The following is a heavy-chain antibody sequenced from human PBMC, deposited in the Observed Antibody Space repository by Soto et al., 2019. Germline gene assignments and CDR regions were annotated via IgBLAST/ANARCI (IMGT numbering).Heavy chain of an antibody. D-gene: IGHD2-2*02. CDR3: ASPYCSSTSCYISYYYYGTDV. V-gene: IGHV1-69*06. Sequence: QVQLVQSGAEVKKPGSSVKVSCKASGGTFSSYAISWVRQAPGQGLEWMGGIIPIFGTANYAQKFQGRVTITADKSTSTAYMELSSLRSEDTAVYYCASPYCSSTSCYISYYYYGTDVWGQGTTVTVSS. J-gene: IGHJ6*02. CDR1: GGTFSSYA. CDR2: IIPIFGTA.